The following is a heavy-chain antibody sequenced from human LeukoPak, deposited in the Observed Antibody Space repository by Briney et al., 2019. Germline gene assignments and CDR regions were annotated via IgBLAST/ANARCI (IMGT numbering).Heavy chain of an antibody. Sequence: SETLSLTCTVSGGSISSYYWSWIRQPPGKGLEWIGYIYYSGSTNYNPSLKSRVTISVDTSKNQFSLKLSSVTAADTAAYYCARVRDSAVAGHFDYWGQGTLVTVSS. J-gene: IGHJ4*02. D-gene: IGHD6-19*01. CDR1: GGSISSYY. CDR3: ARVRDSAVAGHFDY. V-gene: IGHV4-59*01. CDR2: IYYSGST.